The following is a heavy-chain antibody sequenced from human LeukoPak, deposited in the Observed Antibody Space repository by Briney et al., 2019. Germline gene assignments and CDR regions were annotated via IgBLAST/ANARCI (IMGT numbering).Heavy chain of an antibody. J-gene: IGHJ5*02. CDR2: IWYDASNK. CDR1: GFTFSSFG. Sequence: PGGSLTLSCAASGFTFSSFGMHWVRQAPGKGLEWVAVIWYDASNKYYADSVKGRFTISRDNSKNTLYLHTNSLRDDDTAVYYCVRGVGVSRFNYLDPWGQGTLVIVSS. V-gene: IGHV3-33*01. CDR3: VRGVGVSRFNYLDP. D-gene: IGHD1-7*01.